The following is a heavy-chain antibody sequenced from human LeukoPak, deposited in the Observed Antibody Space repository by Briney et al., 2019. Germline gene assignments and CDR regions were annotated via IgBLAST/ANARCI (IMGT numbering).Heavy chain of an antibody. CDR1: GFTFGDYA. CDR3: TRDRLKYDSWSGYPDY. V-gene: IGHV3-49*03. D-gene: IGHD3-3*01. CDR2: IRSKAYGGTT. Sequence: GGSLRLSCTASGFTFGDYAMSWFRQAPGKGLEWVGFIRSKAYGGTTEYAASVKGRFTISRDDSKSIAYLQMNSLKTEDTAVYYCTRDRLKYDSWSGYPDYWGQGTLVTVSS. J-gene: IGHJ4*02.